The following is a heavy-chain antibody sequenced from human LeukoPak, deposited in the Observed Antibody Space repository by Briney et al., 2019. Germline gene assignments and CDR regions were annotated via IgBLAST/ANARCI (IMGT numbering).Heavy chain of an antibody. V-gene: IGHV1-2*02. CDR2: INPNSGVT. CDR1: GYTFTDYY. J-gene: IGHJ3*02. Sequence: ASVTVSCKASGYTFTDYYMHWVRQAPGQGLQWMGWINPNSGVTNSAQNFQGRISMTRDTSISTAYMELSRLGTDDTAVYYCTGGGALDIWGQGTMVTVSS. D-gene: IGHD1-14*01. CDR3: TGGGALDI.